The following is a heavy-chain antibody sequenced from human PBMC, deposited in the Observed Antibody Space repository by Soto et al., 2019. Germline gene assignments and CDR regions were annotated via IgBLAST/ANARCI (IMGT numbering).Heavy chain of an antibody. CDR3: ARGATSSGWDAFDI. J-gene: IGHJ3*02. D-gene: IGHD5-12*01. CDR2: ISAYNGNT. CDR1: GYSFTSYG. V-gene: IGHV1-18*01. Sequence: SVKVSCEASGYSFTSYGISWVRQAPGQGLEWMGWISAYNGNTNYAQKLQGRVTMTTDTSTSTAYMELRSLRSDDTAVYYCARGATSSGWDAFDIWGQGTMVTVSS.